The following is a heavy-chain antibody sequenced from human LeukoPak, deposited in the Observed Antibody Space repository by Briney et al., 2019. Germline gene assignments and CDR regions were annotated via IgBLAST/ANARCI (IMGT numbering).Heavy chain of an antibody. J-gene: IGHJ4*02. D-gene: IGHD5-12*01. V-gene: IGHV4-31*03. CDR1: GGSISSGGYY. Sequence: SETLSLTCTVSGGSISSGGYYWSWIRQHPGKGLEWIGYIYYSGSTYYNPSLKSRVTISVDTSKNQFSLKLSSVTAADTAVYYCARGGFDSGYDPFTLEPPNNFDYWGQGTLVTVSS. CDR3: ARGGFDSGYDPFTLEPPNNFDY. CDR2: IYYSGST.